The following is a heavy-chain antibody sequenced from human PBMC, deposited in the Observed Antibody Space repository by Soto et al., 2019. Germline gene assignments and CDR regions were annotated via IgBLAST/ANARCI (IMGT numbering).Heavy chain of an antibody. CDR2: IRSNAYGGTT. D-gene: IGHD4-17*01. Sequence: GGSLRLSCTASGFTFGDYAMSWVRQAPGKGLEWVGFIRSNAYGGTTEYAASVKGRFTISRDDSKSIAYLQMNSLKTEDTAVYYCTREDYGDYVDYWGQGTLVTVSS. CDR1: GFTFGDYA. CDR3: TREDYGDYVDY. V-gene: IGHV3-49*04. J-gene: IGHJ4*02.